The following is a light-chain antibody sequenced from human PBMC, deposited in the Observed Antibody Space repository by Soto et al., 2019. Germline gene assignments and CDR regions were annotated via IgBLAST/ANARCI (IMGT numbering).Light chain of an antibody. CDR2: LNSDGSH. CDR3: QTWGTGTVV. CDR1: SGHSSYA. Sequence: QPVLTQSPSASASLGASVKLTCTLSSGHSSYAIAWHQQQPAKGPRYLMKLNSDGSHSKGDGIPDRFSGSSSGAERSLTISSLQSEDEADYYGQTWGTGTVVFGGGTKLTVL. J-gene: IGLJ2*01. V-gene: IGLV4-69*01.